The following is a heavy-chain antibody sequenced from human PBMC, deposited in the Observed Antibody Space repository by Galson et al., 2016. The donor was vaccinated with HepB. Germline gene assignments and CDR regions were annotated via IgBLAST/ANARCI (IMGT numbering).Heavy chain of an antibody. J-gene: IGHJ4*02. V-gene: IGHV2-5*02. CDR1: GFSLSSIGVG. CDR2: IYWDDDK. Sequence: PALVKPPQTLTLTCTFSGFSLSSIGVGVGWLRQPPGKALEWLAVIYWDDDKRYSPSLKSRLTITKDTSKNQVVLTMTNMDPVDTATYYCAQRTAVAGFNYWGQGTLVTVSS. D-gene: IGHD6-19*01. CDR3: AQRTAVAGFNY.